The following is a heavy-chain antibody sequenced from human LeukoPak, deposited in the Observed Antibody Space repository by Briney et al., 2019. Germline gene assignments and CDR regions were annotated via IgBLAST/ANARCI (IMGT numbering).Heavy chain of an antibody. D-gene: IGHD6-13*01. CDR3: ASGQLRIAAAGTQGLPTH. J-gene: IGHJ4*02. CDR1: GYSFTSYY. Sequence: ASVKVSCKASGYSFTSYYMHWVRQAPGQGLEWMGRINPSDGSASYAQKFQGRVTMTRNTSTSTAYMELSSLKSEDTAVYYCASGQLRIAAAGTQGLPTHWGQGTLVTVSS. CDR2: INPSDGSA. V-gene: IGHV1-46*01.